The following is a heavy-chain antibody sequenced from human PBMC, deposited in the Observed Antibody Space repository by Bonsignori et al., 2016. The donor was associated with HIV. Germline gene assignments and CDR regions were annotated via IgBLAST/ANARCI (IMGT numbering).Heavy chain of an antibody. D-gene: IGHD3-9*01. J-gene: IGHJ6*03. CDR3: ASILTGYLYYYFYIDV. CDR2: IKSRNDGGTT. Sequence: QLVESGGGLVKPGGSLRLSCAGSGFTFNRAWMTWVRQAPGKGLEWIGRIKSRNDGGTTDYADFAKGRFIISRDDSKNAAYLEMNSLNSGDSAVYYCASILTGYLYYYFYIDVWDQGP. CDR1: GFTFNRAW. V-gene: IGHV3-15*01.